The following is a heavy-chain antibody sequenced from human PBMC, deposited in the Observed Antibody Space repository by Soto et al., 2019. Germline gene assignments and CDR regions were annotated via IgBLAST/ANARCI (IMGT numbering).Heavy chain of an antibody. Sequence: ASVKVSCKASGYTFTSYGISWVRQAPGQGLEWMGWISAYNGNTNYAQKLQGRVTMTTDTSTGTAYMELRSLRSDDTAVYYCARDRVVVPAAIFYYYYGMDVWGQGATVTVSS. V-gene: IGHV1-18*04. CDR3: ARDRVVVPAAIFYYYYGMDV. CDR2: ISAYNGNT. J-gene: IGHJ6*02. CDR1: GYTFTSYG. D-gene: IGHD2-2*01.